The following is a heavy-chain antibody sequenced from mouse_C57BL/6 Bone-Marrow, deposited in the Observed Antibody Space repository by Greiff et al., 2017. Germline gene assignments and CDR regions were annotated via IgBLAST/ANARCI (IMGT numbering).Heavy chain of an antibody. CDR3: ARGSSSGCGN. D-gene: IGHD3-2*02. V-gene: IGHV1-26*01. CDR1: GYTFTDYY. J-gene: IGHJ2*01. Sequence: VQLQQSGPELVKPGASVKISCKASGYTFTDYYMNWVKQSHGKSLEWIGDINPNNGGTSYNQKFKGKATLTVDKSSSTAYMELRSLTSEDSAVYYCARGSSSGCGNWGQGTTLTVSS. CDR2: INPNNGGT.